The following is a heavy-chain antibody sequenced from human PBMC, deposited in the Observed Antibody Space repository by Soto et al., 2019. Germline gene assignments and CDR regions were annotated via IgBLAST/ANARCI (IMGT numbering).Heavy chain of an antibody. CDR2: IIPMLTVT. CDR1: GGTFNTYT. Sequence: QVHLTQSGAEVKKPGSSVKVSCKAAGGTFNTYTLFWVRQAPGHGLAWMGRIIPMLTVTNSAQKFQDRLTLTADKSTGTSFMELTSLRSDDTAVYYCSIGSWSAETFDVWGQGTMVTVSS. D-gene: IGHD2-2*01. J-gene: IGHJ3*01. CDR3: SIGSWSAETFDV. V-gene: IGHV1-69*02.